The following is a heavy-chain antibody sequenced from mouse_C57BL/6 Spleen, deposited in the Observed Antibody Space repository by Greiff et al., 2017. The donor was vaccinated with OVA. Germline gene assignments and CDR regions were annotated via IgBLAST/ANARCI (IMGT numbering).Heavy chain of an antibody. J-gene: IGHJ4*01. D-gene: IGHD1-1*02. CDR3: STVATLRDYYAMDC. CDR1: GFNIKDDY. V-gene: IGHV14-4*01. CDR2: IDPENGDT. Sequence: VQLKESGAELVRPGASVKLSCTASGFNIKDDYMHWVKQRPEQGLEWIGWIDPENGDTEYASKFQGKATITADTSSNTAYLQLSSLTSEDTAVYYCSTVATLRDYYAMDCWGQGPSVTVSS.